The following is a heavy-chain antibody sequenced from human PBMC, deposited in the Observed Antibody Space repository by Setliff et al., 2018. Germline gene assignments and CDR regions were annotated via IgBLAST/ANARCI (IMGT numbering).Heavy chain of an antibody. CDR2: IYYSGST. J-gene: IGHJ3*02. CDR1: GGPISSGGYY. D-gene: IGHD5-18*01. CDR3: ARVPRFTDTRNAFGI. Sequence: SETLSLTCTVSGGPISSGGYYWSWIRQHPGKGLEWIGYIYYSGSTYYNPSLKSRVTISVDTSKNQFSLKLSSVTAADTAVYYCARVPRFTDTRNAFGIWGQGTMVTVSS. V-gene: IGHV4-31*03.